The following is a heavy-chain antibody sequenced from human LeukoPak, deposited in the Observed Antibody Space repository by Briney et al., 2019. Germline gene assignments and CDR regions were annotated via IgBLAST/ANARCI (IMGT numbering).Heavy chain of an antibody. Sequence: PSETLSLTCTVSGGSISSYYWSWIRQPPGKGLEWIGYIYYSGTTNYIPSLKSRVTISVDTSKNQFSLKLNSVTAADTAVYYCARGVYIAAAQYGYWGQGTLVTVSS. CDR3: ARGVYIAAAQYGY. CDR2: IYYSGTT. V-gene: IGHV4-59*01. D-gene: IGHD6-13*01. CDR1: GGSISSYY. J-gene: IGHJ4*02.